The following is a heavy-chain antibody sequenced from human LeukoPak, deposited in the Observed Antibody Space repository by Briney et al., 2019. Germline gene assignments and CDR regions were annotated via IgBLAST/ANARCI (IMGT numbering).Heavy chain of an antibody. CDR3: AASLTYSYGFPPYDY. D-gene: IGHD5-18*01. V-gene: IGHV1-58*02. CDR1: GFTFTSSA. Sequence: ASVKVSCTASGFTFTSSAMQWVRQARGQRLEWIGWIVVGSGNTNYAQKFQERVTITRDMSTSTAYMELSSLRSEDTAVYYCAASLTYSYGFPPYDYWGQGTLVTVSS. CDR2: IVVGSGNT. J-gene: IGHJ4*02.